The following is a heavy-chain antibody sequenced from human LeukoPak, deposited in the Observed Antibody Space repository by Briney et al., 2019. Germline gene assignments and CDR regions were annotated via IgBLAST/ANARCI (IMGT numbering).Heavy chain of an antibody. D-gene: IGHD6-13*01. CDR2: IYYSGST. V-gene: IGHV4-59*01. Sequence: SETLSLTCTVSGGSISSYYWSWIRQPPGKGLEWIGYIYYSGSTNYNPSLKSRVTISVDTSKNQFSLKPSSLTAADTAVYYCARDRHSSSARFDPWGQGTLVTVSS. J-gene: IGHJ5*02. CDR3: ARDRHSSSARFDP. CDR1: GGSISSYY.